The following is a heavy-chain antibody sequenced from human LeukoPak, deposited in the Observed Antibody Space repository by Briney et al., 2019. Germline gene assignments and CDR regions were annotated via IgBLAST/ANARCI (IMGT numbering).Heavy chain of an antibody. CDR1: ELTFSSYE. Sequence: GGCLRLSCAASELTFSSYEMNWVRQAPGKGLEWVSYISNSGTTTYYADSVKGRFTISRDNAKSSLYLQMNSLRAEDTAVYYCARKGEWDMVRGALDYWGQGTLVTVSS. J-gene: IGHJ4*02. V-gene: IGHV3-48*03. CDR2: ISNSGTTT. D-gene: IGHD3-10*01. CDR3: ARKGEWDMVRGALDY.